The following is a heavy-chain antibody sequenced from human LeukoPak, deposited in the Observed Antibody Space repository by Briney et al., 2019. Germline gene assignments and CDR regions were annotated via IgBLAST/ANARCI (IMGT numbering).Heavy chain of an antibody. Sequence: GGTLRLSCGASELSRYDMNWVRQAPGKGLEWISTISHDGRVVFYAASLRGRFTISRDNSQDSVYLQMNNLRAEDTAVYYCARDEVAWHSDTESRNWLDPWGQGILVTVSS. CDR1: ELSRYD. CDR2: ISHDGRVV. D-gene: IGHD2-21*02. J-gene: IGHJ5*02. V-gene: IGHV3-48*03. CDR3: ARDEVAWHSDTESRNWLDP.